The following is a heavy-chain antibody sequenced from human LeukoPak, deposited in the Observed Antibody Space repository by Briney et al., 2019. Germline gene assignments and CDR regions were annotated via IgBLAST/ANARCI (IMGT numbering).Heavy chain of an antibody. Sequence: SETLSLTCTVSGGSISSYYWSWIRQPPGKGLEWIGYIYYSGSTNYNPSLKSRITMSLDTSKNHFSLKLRSVTAADTAVYYCATGPYGMDVWGQGTTVTVSS. CDR1: GGSISSYY. CDR2: IYYSGST. J-gene: IGHJ6*02. D-gene: IGHD1-1*01. CDR3: ATGPYGMDV. V-gene: IGHV4-59*08.